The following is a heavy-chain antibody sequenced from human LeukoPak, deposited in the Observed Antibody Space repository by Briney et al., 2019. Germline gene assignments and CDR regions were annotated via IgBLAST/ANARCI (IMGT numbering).Heavy chain of an antibody. D-gene: IGHD1-26*01. CDR1: GGSFSGYY. V-gene: IGHV4-34*01. CDR2: INHSGST. CDR3: ARDIYSGSLDY. Sequence: SETLSLTXAVYGGSFSGYYWSWIRQPPGKGLEWIGEINHSGSTNYNPSLKRRVTISVDTSKNQFSLKLSSVTAADTAVSYCARDIYSGSLDYWGQGTLVTVSS. J-gene: IGHJ4*02.